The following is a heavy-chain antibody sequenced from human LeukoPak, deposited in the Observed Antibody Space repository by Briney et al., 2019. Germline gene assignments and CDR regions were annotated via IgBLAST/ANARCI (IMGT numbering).Heavy chain of an antibody. Sequence: GGSLRLSCAASGFTFSSYWMHWVRQAPGKGLVWVSRINRDGSTTNYADSVKGRFTISRDNAKNTLYLQMNSLRAEDTAVYYCARGDWGPDYWGQGTLVTVSS. V-gene: IGHV3-74*01. CDR1: GFTFSSYW. CDR3: ARGDWGPDY. J-gene: IGHJ4*02. CDR2: INRDGSTT. D-gene: IGHD7-27*01.